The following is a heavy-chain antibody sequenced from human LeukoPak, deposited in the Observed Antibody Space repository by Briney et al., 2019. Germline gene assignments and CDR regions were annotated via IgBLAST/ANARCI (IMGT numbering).Heavy chain of an antibody. Sequence: SGGSLRLSCAASGFTFSSYAMSWVRQAPGKGLEWVSAISGSGGSTYYADSVKGRFTISRDNSKNTLYLPMNSPRAEDTAVYYCATHYSNYLSYFDYWGQGTLVTVSS. V-gene: IGHV3-23*01. CDR2: ISGSGGST. CDR3: ATHYSNYLSYFDY. CDR1: GFTFSSYA. D-gene: IGHD4-11*01. J-gene: IGHJ4*02.